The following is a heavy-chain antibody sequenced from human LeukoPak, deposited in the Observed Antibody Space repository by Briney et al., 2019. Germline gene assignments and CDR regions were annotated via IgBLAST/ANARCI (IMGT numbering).Heavy chain of an antibody. D-gene: IGHD3-22*01. Sequence: ASVKVSCKASGYTFTNYGISWVRQAPGQGLEWMGWINAYNGNTNYAQELQGRVTMTTDTSTNTAYMELRSLRSDDTAVYYCARGGYYYDSSGHYSEDAFDIWGQGTMVTVSS. CDR2: INAYNGNT. CDR3: ARGGYYYDSSGHYSEDAFDI. V-gene: IGHV1-18*01. CDR1: GYTFTNYG. J-gene: IGHJ3*02.